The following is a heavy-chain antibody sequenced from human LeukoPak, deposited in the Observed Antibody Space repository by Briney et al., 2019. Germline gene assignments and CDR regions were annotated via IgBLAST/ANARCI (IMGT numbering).Heavy chain of an antibody. Sequence: PGGTLRLSCAASGFTFSSYGMSWVRQAPGKGLEWVSAISGSGGSTYYADSVKGRFTISRDNSKNTLYLQMNSLRAEDTAVYYCAKDTGCSSTSCYVYYYYYMDVWGKGTTVTISS. J-gene: IGHJ6*03. CDR1: GFTFSSYG. CDR3: AKDTGCSSTSCYVYYYYYMDV. CDR2: ISGSGGST. D-gene: IGHD2-2*01. V-gene: IGHV3-23*01.